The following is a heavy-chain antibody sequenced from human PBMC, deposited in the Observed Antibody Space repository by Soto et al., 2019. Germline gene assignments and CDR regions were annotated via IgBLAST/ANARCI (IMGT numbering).Heavy chain of an antibody. V-gene: IGHV1-2*04. CDR3: ASSLSVAVDTARVTPVYFDY. J-gene: IGHJ4*02. CDR2: INPNSGGT. CDR1: GYTFTGYY. D-gene: IGHD5-18*01. Sequence: QVQLVQSGAEVKKPGASVKVSCKASGYTFTGYYMHWVRQAPGQGLEWMGWINPNSGGTNYAQKFQGWVTMTRDTAISTADRGLSRLRSDDTAVYYCASSLSVAVDTARVTPVYFDYWGQGTLVTVSS.